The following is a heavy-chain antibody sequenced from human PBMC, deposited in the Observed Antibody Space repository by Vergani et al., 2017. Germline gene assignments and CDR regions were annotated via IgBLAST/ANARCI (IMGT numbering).Heavy chain of an antibody. D-gene: IGHD3-22*01. CDR3: ASLTSRRYYDGSGFGDAFDI. CDR1: GFTFSSYS. Sequence: EVQLVESGGGLVQPGGSLRLSCAASGFTFSSYSMNWVRQAPGKGLEWVSYISSSSSTIYYADSVKGRFTISRDNDKNSLYLQMNSLRAEDTAVYYCASLTSRRYYDGSGFGDAFDIWGQGTMVTVSS. V-gene: IGHV3-48*01. J-gene: IGHJ3*02. CDR2: ISSSSSTI.